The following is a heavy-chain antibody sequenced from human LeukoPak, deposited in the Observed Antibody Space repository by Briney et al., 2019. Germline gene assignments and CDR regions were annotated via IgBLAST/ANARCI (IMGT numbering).Heavy chain of an antibody. V-gene: IGHV4-38-2*02. D-gene: IGHD1-26*01. CDR1: GYSITTNYY. J-gene: IGHJ6*03. CDR2: GYHNGET. CDR3: VTPRSWELSDMAV. Sequence: SETLSLTCTVSGYSITTNYYWAWIRPSPGTGLEWIGSGYHNGETYYNPSLKSRVIISVDTSKNEFSLRLTRVTAADTAVYYCVTPRSWELSDMAVWGKGTTVIVSS.